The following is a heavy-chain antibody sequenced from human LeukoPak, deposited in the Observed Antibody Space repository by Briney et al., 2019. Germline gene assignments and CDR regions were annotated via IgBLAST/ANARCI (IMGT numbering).Heavy chain of an antibody. CDR3: AREKGFTMVRGNCFDP. V-gene: IGHV1-2*02. Sequence: WASVKVSCKASGYSFSGHYMHWVRQAPGQGLEWMGWINPNSGGTNYAQKFQGRVTMTRDTSISTAYMELSRLRSDDTAVYYCAREKGFTMVRGNCFDPWGQGTLVTVSS. CDR1: GYSFSGHY. J-gene: IGHJ5*02. D-gene: IGHD3-10*01. CDR2: INPNSGGT.